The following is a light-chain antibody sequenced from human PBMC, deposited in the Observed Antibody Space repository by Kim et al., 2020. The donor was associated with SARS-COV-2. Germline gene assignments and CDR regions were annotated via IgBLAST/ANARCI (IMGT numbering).Light chain of an antibody. CDR3: CSYAGSNTLV. CDR2: DVS. J-gene: IGLJ2*01. CDR1: SSNFGGDNH. Sequence: GRSVTIACAGASSNFGGDNHVAWYQQRPGKAPKVMIYDVSKWPSGVPDRFSGSKSGNTASLTISGLQAEDEADYYCCSYAGSNTLVFGGGTQLTVL. V-gene: IGLV2-11*01.